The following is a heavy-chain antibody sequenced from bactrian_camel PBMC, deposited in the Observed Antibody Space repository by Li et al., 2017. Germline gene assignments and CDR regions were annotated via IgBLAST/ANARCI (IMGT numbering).Heavy chain of an antibody. Sequence: HVQLVESGGGSVQPGGSLILSCRSDGFAEATFCMAWLRQAPGKDREGIATINHDGATSYAESVKGRFTISRDNARNTLTLQMNILKPEDTAVYYCAAGYYAVRGGYCGLVRREYGSWGKGTQVTVS. V-gene: IGHV3S1*01. D-gene: IGHD2*01. CDR2: INHDGAT. CDR3: AAGYYAVRGGYCGLVRREYGS. CDR1: GFAEATFC. J-gene: IGHJ4*01.